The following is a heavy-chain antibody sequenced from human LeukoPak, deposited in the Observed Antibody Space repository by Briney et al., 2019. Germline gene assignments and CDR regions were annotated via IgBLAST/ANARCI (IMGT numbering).Heavy chain of an antibody. CDR2: IIPMFDSR. Sequence: ASVKVSCKASGGTFRTNGYTWLRQAPGQGLEWMGGIIPMFDSRSFAQKFQGRVTLTSDESGSTVYMELRNLTSEDTAIYYCAREANFGGNLNWLDPWGQGTLVTVSS. CDR3: AREANFGGNLNWLDP. V-gene: IGHV1-69*13. J-gene: IGHJ5*02. D-gene: IGHD4-23*01. CDR1: GGTFRTNG.